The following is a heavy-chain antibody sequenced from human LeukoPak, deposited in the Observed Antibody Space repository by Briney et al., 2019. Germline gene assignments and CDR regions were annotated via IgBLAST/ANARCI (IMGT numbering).Heavy chain of an antibody. CDR1: GFTFSSYG. D-gene: IGHD5-18*01. V-gene: IGHV3-30*18. Sequence: PGGSLRLSCAASGFTFSSYGMHWVRQAPGKGLEWVAVISYDGSNKYYADSVKGRFTISRDNSKNTLYLQMNSLRAEDTAVYYCAKDRGGYSYGSFYYYYYMDVWGKGTTVTVSS. J-gene: IGHJ6*03. CDR3: AKDRGGYSYGSFYYYYYMDV. CDR2: ISYDGSNK.